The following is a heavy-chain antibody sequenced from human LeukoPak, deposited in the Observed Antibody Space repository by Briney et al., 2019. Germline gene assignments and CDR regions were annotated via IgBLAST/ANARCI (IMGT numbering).Heavy chain of an antibody. Sequence: PSETLSLTCNVSVASISGHYWSWIRQSPGKGLECIGYIYSGSVDYNPSLKSRATISGDASKNQVSLILKSVTTADTAMYYCVKVGYGSGTWGWFDPWGQGILVTVST. V-gene: IGHV4-59*11. CDR1: VASISGHY. D-gene: IGHD3-10*01. CDR2: IYSGSV. J-gene: IGHJ5*02. CDR3: VKVGYGSGTWGWFDP.